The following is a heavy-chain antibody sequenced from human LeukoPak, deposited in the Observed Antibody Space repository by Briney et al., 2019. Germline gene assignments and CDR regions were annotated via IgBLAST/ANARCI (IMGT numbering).Heavy chain of an antibody. Sequence: PSETLSLTCTVSGGSISSSSYYWGWIRQPPGKGLEWIGSIYYSGSTYDNPSLKSRVTISVDTSKNQFSLKLGSVTAADTAVYYCARGSSGWFYYWGQGTLVTVSS. CDR2: IYYSGST. CDR3: ARGSSGWFYY. J-gene: IGHJ4*02. V-gene: IGHV4-39*01. D-gene: IGHD6-19*01. CDR1: GGSISSSSYY.